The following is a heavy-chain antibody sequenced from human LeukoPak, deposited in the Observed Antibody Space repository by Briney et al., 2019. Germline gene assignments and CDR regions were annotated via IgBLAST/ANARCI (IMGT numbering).Heavy chain of an antibody. D-gene: IGHD6-13*01. CDR3: AKCGPGTAAAGTEPSYYYYYYMDV. CDR1: GFTFSSYG. J-gene: IGHJ6*03. Sequence: GGSLRLSCAASGFTFSSYGMHWVRQAPGKGLEWVAVISYDGSNKYYADSVKGRFTISRDNSKNTLYLQMNSLRAEDTAVYYCAKCGPGTAAAGTEPSYYYYYYMDVWGKGTTVTVSS. V-gene: IGHV3-30*18. CDR2: ISYDGSNK.